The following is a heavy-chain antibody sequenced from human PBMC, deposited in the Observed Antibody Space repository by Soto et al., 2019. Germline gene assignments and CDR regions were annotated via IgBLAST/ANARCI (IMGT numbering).Heavy chain of an antibody. CDR1: GYTFTDFY. J-gene: IGHJ6*02. D-gene: IGHD2-21*01. Sequence: GASVKVSCKSSGYTFTDFYIHWVRQAPGQRLEWVGWINPQSGGINYAQKFRGRVTMTRDTSISTAYMELSRLRSGDTAVYYCARDRIRVYGMDVWGQGTTVTVSS. CDR2: INPQSGGI. CDR3: ARDRIRVYGMDV. V-gene: IGHV1-2*02.